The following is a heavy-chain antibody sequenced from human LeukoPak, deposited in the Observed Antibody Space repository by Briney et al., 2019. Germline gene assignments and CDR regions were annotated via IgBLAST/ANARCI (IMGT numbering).Heavy chain of an antibody. D-gene: IGHD6-19*01. Sequence: GASVKVSCKVSGYTLTELPMHWVRQAPGKGLEWMGGFDPEDGETIYAQKFQGRVTMTEDTSTDTAYMELSSLRSEDTAVYYCAKGRGIAVAVPFDYWGQGTLVTVSS. CDR2: FDPEDGET. J-gene: IGHJ4*02. CDR3: AKGRGIAVAVPFDY. CDR1: GYTLTELP. V-gene: IGHV1-24*01.